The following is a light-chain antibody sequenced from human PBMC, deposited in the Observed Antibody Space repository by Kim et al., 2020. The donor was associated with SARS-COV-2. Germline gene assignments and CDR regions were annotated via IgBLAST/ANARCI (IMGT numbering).Light chain of an antibody. Sequence: SVSVGDRVTITCQASQDIDYYLNWYQQEPGKAPKVLNYDASKLKTGAPLRFSGSGSGTHFTFTISSLQPEDIATYYCQQYQNVPRTFGQGTKLEI. V-gene: IGKV1-33*01. CDR2: DAS. CDR3: QQYQNVPRT. CDR1: QDIDYY. J-gene: IGKJ2*01.